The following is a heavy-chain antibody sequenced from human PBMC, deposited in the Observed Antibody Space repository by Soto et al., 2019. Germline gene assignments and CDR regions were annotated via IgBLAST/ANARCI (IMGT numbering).Heavy chain of an antibody. Sequence: SETLSLTCTVSGGSISSGGYYWSWIRQHPGKGLEWIGYIYYSGSTYYNPSLKSRVTISVDTSKNQFSRKLSSVTAADTAVYYCARGDYAYYYYYMDVWGKGTTVTVSS. CDR1: GGSISSGGYY. D-gene: IGHD4-17*01. V-gene: IGHV4-31*03. J-gene: IGHJ6*03. CDR3: ARGDYAYYYYYMDV. CDR2: IYYSGST.